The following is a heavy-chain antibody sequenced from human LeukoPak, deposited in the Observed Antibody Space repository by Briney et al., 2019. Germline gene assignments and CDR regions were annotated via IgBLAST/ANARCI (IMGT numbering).Heavy chain of an antibody. V-gene: IGHV3-23*01. Sequence: PGGSLRLSCAASGFTFSSYAMSWVRQAPGKGLEWVSAISGSGGSTYYADSVKGRFTVSKDNANYSLHLQMNSLRVEDTAVYYCARGSEVGTTPDWYFGLWGRGTLVTVSS. CDR1: GFTFSSYA. J-gene: IGHJ2*01. CDR2: ISGSGGST. CDR3: ARGSEVGTTPDWYFGL. D-gene: IGHD1-26*01.